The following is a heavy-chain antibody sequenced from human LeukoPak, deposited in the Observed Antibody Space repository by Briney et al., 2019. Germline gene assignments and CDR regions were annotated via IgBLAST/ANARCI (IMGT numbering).Heavy chain of an antibody. Sequence: GGSLRLSCAASGFNFTSYWLHWVRQAPGKGLVWVSRINSDGSSTHNADAVKGRFTISRDSAKNTLYLQMNSLRAEDTAVYYCARAETQFHAFDIWGRGTMVTVSS. CDR1: GFNFTSYW. J-gene: IGHJ3*02. CDR3: ARAETQFHAFDI. D-gene: IGHD5-24*01. V-gene: IGHV3-74*01. CDR2: INSDGSST.